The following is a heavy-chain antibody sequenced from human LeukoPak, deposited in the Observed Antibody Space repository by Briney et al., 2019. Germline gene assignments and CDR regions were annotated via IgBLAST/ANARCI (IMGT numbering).Heavy chain of an antibody. CDR2: INHSGST. J-gene: IGHJ4*02. CDR3: ARGRTRFDY. CDR1: GYSISSGYY. D-gene: IGHD1-14*01. V-gene: IGHV4-38-2*02. Sequence: PSETLSLTCTVSGYSISSGYYWGWIRQPPGKGLEWIGEINHSGSTNYNPSLKSRVTISVDTSKNQFSLKLSSVTAADTAVYYCARGRTRFDYWGQGTLVTVSS.